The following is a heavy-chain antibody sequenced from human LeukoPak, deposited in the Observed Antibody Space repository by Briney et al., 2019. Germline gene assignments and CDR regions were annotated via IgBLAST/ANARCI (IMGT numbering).Heavy chain of an antibody. CDR3: ARRTTFPVVGMYV. V-gene: IGHV4-4*02. CDR1: GGSISSSNW. CDR2: IYHSGST. Sequence: PSETLSLTCAVSGGSISSSNWWSWVRQPPGKGLEWIGEIYHSGSTNYNPSLKSRVTISVDKSKNQFSLKLSSVTAADSAVYYCARRTTFPVVGMYVWGQGTTVTVSS. D-gene: IGHD2-21*01. J-gene: IGHJ6*02.